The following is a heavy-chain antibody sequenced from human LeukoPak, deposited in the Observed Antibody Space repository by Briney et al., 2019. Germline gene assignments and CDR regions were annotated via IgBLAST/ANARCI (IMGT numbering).Heavy chain of an antibody. CDR3: ARDRGSYLSYGMDV. CDR1: GFTFNDYG. Sequence: GGSVRLSCAASGFTFNDYGMSWVRQAPGKGLEWVSGINWKGDRTGYADSEKGRFTISRDNAKNSLYLQMNSLRAEDTALYYCARDRGSYLSYGMDVWGQGTTVTVSS. D-gene: IGHD1-26*01. CDR2: INWKGDRT. J-gene: IGHJ6*02. V-gene: IGHV3-20*04.